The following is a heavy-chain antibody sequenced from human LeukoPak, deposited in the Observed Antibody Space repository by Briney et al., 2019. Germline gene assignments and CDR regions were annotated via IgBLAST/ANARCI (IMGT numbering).Heavy chain of an antibody. V-gene: IGHV4-30-4*01. CDR2: IYYSGST. J-gene: IGHJ4*02. CDR1: GGSISSGDYY. CDR3: ARHYGSGSYFGY. Sequence: PSETLSLTCTVSGGSISSGDYYWSWIPQPPGEALEWIGYIYYSGSTYYNPSLKSRVTISVDTSKNQFSLKLSSVTAADTAVYYCARHYGSGSYFGYWGQGTLVTVSS. D-gene: IGHD3-10*01.